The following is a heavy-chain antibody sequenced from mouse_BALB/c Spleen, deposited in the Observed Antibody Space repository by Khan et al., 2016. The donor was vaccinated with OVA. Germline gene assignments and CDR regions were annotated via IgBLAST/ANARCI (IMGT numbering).Heavy chain of an antibody. V-gene: IGHV5-9-3*01. CDR1: GFTFSSYA. D-gene: IGHD1-1*01. J-gene: IGHJ1*01. CDR3: ARHPSTTEVATSYWFFDG. Sequence: EVELVESGGGLVKPGGSLKLSCAASGFTFSSYAMSWVRQTPEKRLEWVATITGGGTYTYYPDSVKGRFTISRDNVNHTLYLQMSSLRSEDTAMDYCARHPSTTEVATSYWFFDGWGAGTTVTVST. CDR2: ITGGGTYT.